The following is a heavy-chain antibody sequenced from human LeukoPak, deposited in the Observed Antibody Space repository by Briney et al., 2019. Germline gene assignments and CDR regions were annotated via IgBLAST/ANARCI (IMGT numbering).Heavy chain of an antibody. CDR1: GFTFRSYA. CDR2: ISYDGSDK. CDR3: ARPDVGITALRGVFDN. J-gene: IGHJ4*01. D-gene: IGHD3-10*01. Sequence: PGRSLRLSCVASGFTFRSYAMHWVRQAPGKGLEWVALISYDGSDKYYADSVKGRFTISRDNSKNTLYLQMNSLRVDDTAVYFCARPDVGITALRGVFDNWGHGTLVTVSS. V-gene: IGHV3-30*04.